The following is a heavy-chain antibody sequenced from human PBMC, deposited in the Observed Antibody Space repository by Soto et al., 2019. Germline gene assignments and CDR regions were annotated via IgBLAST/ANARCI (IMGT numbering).Heavy chain of an antibody. CDR3: ECSTARAFDY. J-gene: IGHJ4*02. D-gene: IGHD2-2*01. CDR1: GFTFSSYG. V-gene: IGHV3-33*01. Sequence: QVQLVESGGGVVQPGRSLRLSCAASGFTFSSYGMHWVRQAPGKGLEWVAVIWYDGSNKYYADSVKGRFTMSRDNSKNTLYLQMNSLRAEDMAVYYCECSTARAFDYWGQGTLLTVSS. CDR2: IWYDGSNK.